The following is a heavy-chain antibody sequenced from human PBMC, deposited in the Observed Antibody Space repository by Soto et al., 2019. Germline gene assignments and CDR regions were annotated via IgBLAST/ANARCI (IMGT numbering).Heavy chain of an antibody. J-gene: IGHJ5*02. CDR2: IYHSGST. V-gene: IGHV4-4*02. D-gene: IGHD2-2*01. CDR1: GGSISSSNW. Sequence: QVQLQESGPGLVKPSGTLSLTCAVSGGSISSSNWWSWVRQPPGKGLEWIGEIYHSGSTNYNPSLKSRVTLSVDTSKNQFSLKLSSVTAADTAVYYCAREQVVPAATGVNWFDPWGQGTLVTVSS. CDR3: AREQVVPAATGVNWFDP.